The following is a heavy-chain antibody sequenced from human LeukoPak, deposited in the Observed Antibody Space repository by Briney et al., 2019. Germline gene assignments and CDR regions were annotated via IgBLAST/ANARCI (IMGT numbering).Heavy chain of an antibody. J-gene: IGHJ3*02. D-gene: IGHD3-16*02. CDR3: ALNGREVPSGAFDI. CDR1: GFTFSNYA. Sequence: GGSLRLSCAASGFTFSNYAMSWVRQAPGKGLEWASAISGSGGSTYYADSVKSRFTISRDNSKNTLYLQMNSLRAEDTAVYYCALNGREVPSGAFDIWGQGTMVTVSS. V-gene: IGHV3-23*01. CDR2: ISGSGGST.